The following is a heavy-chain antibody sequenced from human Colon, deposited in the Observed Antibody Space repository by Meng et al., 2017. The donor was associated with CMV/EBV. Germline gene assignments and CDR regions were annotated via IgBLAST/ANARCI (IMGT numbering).Heavy chain of an antibody. CDR1: GGSVSSYY. J-gene: IGHJ3*02. Sequence: SETLSLTCTVSGGSVSSYYWSWIRQPPGKGLEWIGYIYYSGSTNYNPSLKSRVTISVDTSKNQFSLKLSSVTAADTAVYYCARVRRGYDTSAHDAFDIWGQGTMVTVSS. V-gene: IGHV4-59*02. CDR2: IYYSGST. D-gene: IGHD3-9*01. CDR3: ARVRRGYDTSAHDAFDI.